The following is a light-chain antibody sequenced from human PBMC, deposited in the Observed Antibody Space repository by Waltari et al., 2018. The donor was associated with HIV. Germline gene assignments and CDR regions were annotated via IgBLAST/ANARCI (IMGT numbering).Light chain of an antibody. CDR1: QSVGSY. V-gene: IGKV3-11*01. CDR3: QHRYNWPRVT. Sequence: EIVLTQSPATLSLSPGDSATLSCRASQSVGSYLAWYQQKPGPAPRLLIFDTSDTATGIPARFSGTGSGTDFTLTISSLEPEDFAVYYCQHRYNWPRVTFGQGTRLEIK. J-gene: IGKJ5*01. CDR2: DTS.